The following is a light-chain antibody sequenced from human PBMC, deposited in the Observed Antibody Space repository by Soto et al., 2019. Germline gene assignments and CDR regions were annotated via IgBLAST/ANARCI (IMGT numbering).Light chain of an antibody. J-gene: IGKJ4*01. CDR1: HGIGTA. Sequence: EILMTQSPATLSVSPGEGATLSCRASHGIGTALAWYQQKPGQTPRLLMYGASIRATGVPARFSGSASGTEFTLTITSLQSEDFAVYYCQHYSDWPLTFGGGTKV. CDR2: GAS. CDR3: QHYSDWPLT. V-gene: IGKV3-15*01.